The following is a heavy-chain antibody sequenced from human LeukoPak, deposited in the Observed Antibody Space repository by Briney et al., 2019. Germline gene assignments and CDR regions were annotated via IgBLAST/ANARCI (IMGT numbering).Heavy chain of an antibody. Sequence: ASVKVSCKASGYSFISYAFSWLRQAPGQGLEWMGWISAYNGNTHYAQKLQGRVTMTTDTSTSTAYMELRSLRSDDTAVYYCARPLSSSSGDYFDYWGQGTLVTVSS. CDR2: ISAYNGNT. CDR3: ARPLSSSSGDYFDY. CDR1: GYSFISYA. D-gene: IGHD6-6*01. V-gene: IGHV1-18*01. J-gene: IGHJ4*02.